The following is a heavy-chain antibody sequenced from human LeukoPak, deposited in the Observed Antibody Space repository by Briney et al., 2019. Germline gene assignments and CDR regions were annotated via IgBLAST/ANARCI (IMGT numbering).Heavy chain of an antibody. D-gene: IGHD3-10*01. CDR1: GFTFSSYA. J-gene: IGHJ4*02. CDR2: ISGSGGST. CDR3: AKRVAGGSGFDY. Sequence: PGGSLRLSCAASGFTFSSYAMSWVRQAPGKGLEGVSAISGSGGSTYYADSVKGRFTISRDNSKNTLYLQMNSLRAEDTAVYYCAKRVAGGSGFDYWGQGTLVTVSS. V-gene: IGHV3-23*01.